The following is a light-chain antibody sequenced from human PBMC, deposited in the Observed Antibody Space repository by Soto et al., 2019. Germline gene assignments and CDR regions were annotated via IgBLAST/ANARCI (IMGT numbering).Light chain of an antibody. J-gene: IGLJ1*01. CDR3: NSYTRSSNDV. V-gene: IGLV2-14*01. CDR2: DVS. CDR1: SSDVGGYNY. Sequence: QSALTQPASVSGSPGQSITISCTGTSSDVGGYNYVSWYQQHPGKAPKLMIYDVSNRHSGVSNRVSGSKSGNTASLTIAGLQAEDEADYYCNSYTRSSNDVLGTGTKVTVL.